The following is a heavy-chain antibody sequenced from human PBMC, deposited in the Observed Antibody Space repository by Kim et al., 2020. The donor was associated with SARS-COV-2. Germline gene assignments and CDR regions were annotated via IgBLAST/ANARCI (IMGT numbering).Heavy chain of an antibody. J-gene: IGHJ5*01. Sequence: SETLSLTCTVSGDSITPYFWNWICQPPGKGLEWIGYISYDGIVNYNPSLESRVTISVDMSNNQFSLQMESVTSADTAIYYCARGSFQLRGNWFDSWGQGT. D-gene: IGHD1-1*01. CDR2: ISYDGIV. CDR1: GDSITPYF. CDR3: ARGSFQLRGNWFDS. V-gene: IGHV4-59*01.